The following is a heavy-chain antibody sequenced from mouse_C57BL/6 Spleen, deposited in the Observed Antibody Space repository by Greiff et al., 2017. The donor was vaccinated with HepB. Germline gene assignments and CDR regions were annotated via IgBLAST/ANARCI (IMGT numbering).Heavy chain of an antibody. CDR3: TRDSDYRARFAY. D-gene: IGHD2-4*01. V-gene: IGHV1-5*01. Sequence: EVQLQQSGTVLARPGASVKMSCKTSGYTFTSYWMHWVKQRPGQGLEWIGAIYPGNSDTSYNQKFKGKAKLTAVTSASTAYMELSSLTNEDSAVYYCTRDSDYRARFAYWGQGTLVTVSA. CDR1: GYTFTSYW. CDR2: IYPGNSDT. J-gene: IGHJ3*01.